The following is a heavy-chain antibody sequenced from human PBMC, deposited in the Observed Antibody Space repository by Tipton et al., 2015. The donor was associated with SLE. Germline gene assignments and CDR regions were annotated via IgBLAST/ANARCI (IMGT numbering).Heavy chain of an antibody. D-gene: IGHD6-19*01. CDR1: GFTFSSYA. CDR2: ISSNGGSI. J-gene: IGHJ4*02. Sequence: GSLRLSCAASGFTFSSYAMHWVRQAPGKGLEYVSVISSNGGSIYYADSVKGRFTISRDNSKNTLYLQMNSLRAEDTAVYYCAKARRQWLAPIDYWGQGTLVTVSS. CDR3: AKARRQWLAPIDY. V-gene: IGHV3-64*04.